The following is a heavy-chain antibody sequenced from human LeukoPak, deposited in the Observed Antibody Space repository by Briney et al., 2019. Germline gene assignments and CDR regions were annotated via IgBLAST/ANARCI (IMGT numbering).Heavy chain of an antibody. D-gene: IGHD3-16*01. CDR3: ASGRQPHYVTGHYYYYMDV. V-gene: IGHV1-69*01. CDR2: IIPIFGTA. CDR1: GGTFSSYA. Sequence: GSSVKVSCKASGGTFSSYAISWVRQAPGQGLEWMGGIIPIFGTANYAQKFQGRVTITADESTSTAYMELSSLRSEDTAVYYCASGRQPHYVTGHYYYYMDVWGKGTTVTVSS. J-gene: IGHJ6*03.